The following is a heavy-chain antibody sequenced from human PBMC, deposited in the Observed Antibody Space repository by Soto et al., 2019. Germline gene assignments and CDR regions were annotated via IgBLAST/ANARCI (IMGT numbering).Heavy chain of an antibody. J-gene: IGHJ4*02. CDR1: GFTFSSYA. CDR3: AKRYHTIFGAVTNFDY. V-gene: IGHV3-23*01. D-gene: IGHD3-3*01. Sequence: PGGSLRLSCAASGFTFSSYAMSWVRQAPGKGLEWVSAISGSGGSTYYADSVKGRFTISRDNSKNTLYLQMNSLRAEDTAVYYCAKRYHTIFGAVTNFDYWGQGTLVTVSS. CDR2: ISGSGGST.